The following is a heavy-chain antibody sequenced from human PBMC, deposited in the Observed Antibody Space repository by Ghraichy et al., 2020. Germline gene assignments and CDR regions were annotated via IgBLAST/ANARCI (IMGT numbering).Heavy chain of an antibody. CDR2: IYYTGSS. V-gene: IGHV4-59*12. Sequence: ETLSLTCTVSGGSISTSYWSWVRQPPGRGLEWIADIYYTGSSNYNPSLKSRVTISVDTSKNQFSLKLNSVTAADTAVYYCARVTTSGGRDYFDYWGQGTLVTVSS. J-gene: IGHJ4*02. CDR3: ARVTTSGGRDYFDY. CDR1: GGSISTSY. D-gene: IGHD2-15*01.